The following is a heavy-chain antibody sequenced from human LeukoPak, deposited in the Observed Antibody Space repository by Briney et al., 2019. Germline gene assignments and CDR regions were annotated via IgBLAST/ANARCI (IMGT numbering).Heavy chain of an antibody. J-gene: IGHJ4*02. CDR2: FDPEDGET. Sequence: GASVKVSCTVSGYTLTELSMHWVRQAPGKGLEWMGGFDPEDGETIYAQKFQGRVTMTEDTSTDTAYMELSSLRSEDTAIYYCATDLATIRKKDYWGQGTLVTVSS. V-gene: IGHV1-24*01. CDR3: ATDLATIRKKDY. D-gene: IGHD5-12*01. CDR1: GYTLTELS.